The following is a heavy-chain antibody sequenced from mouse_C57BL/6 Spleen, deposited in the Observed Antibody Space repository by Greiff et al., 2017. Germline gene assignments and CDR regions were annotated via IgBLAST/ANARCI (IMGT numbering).Heavy chain of an antibody. CDR2: IRNKANGYTT. V-gene: IGHV7-3*01. CDR1: GFTFTDYY. J-gene: IGHJ4*01. Sequence: EVKLVESGGGLVQPGGSLSLSCAASGFTFTDYYMSWVRQPPGKALEWLGFIRNKANGYTTEYSASVKGRFTISRDNSHSILYLQMNALRAEASATYYCARYGEPYAMDYWGQGTSVTVSS. CDR3: ARYGEPYAMDY.